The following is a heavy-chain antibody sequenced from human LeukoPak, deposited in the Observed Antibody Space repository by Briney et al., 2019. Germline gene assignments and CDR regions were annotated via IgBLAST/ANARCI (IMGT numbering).Heavy chain of an antibody. CDR2: MKSKADGGTT. CDR3: TTYAADY. D-gene: IGHD2-15*01. Sequence: GGSLRLSCTASGFTFADYAMAWFRQAPGKGLQWVGYMKSKADGGTTQYAASVRGRFTISRDDSKSIAYLQMNSLKTEDTAVYYCTTYAADYWGQGTLVTVSS. CDR1: GFTFADYA. V-gene: IGHV3-49*03. J-gene: IGHJ4*02.